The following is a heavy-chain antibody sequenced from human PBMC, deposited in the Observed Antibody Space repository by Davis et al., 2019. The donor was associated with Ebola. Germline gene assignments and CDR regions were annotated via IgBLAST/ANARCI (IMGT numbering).Heavy chain of an antibody. V-gene: IGHV3-23*01. Sequence: PGGSLRLSCAASGFPFSGCDMNWVRQAPGKGLEWVSNINNRGDSTYYADSVEGRFTISRDNSKNTVFLQMNSLRADDTAVYYCARDVAGRAGYWGQGTVVTVSS. CDR3: ARDVAGRAGY. J-gene: IGHJ3*01. CDR2: INNRGDST. CDR1: GFPFSGCD. D-gene: IGHD1-14*01.